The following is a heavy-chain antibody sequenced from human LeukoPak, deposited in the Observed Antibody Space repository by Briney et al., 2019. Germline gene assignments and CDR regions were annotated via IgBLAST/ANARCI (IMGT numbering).Heavy chain of an antibody. V-gene: IGHV3-15*01. CDR3: TTVSYVGGY. CDR2: SKSKTDGGTT. J-gene: IGHJ4*02. CDR1: GFTFSNAW. D-gene: IGHD3-10*02. Sequence: PGGSLRLSCAASGFTFSNAWMSWVRLAPGEGLEWVGRSKSKTDGGTTDYAAPVKGRFTISRDESKNMLYLQMNSLKIEDTAVYYCTTVSYVGGYWGQGTLVTVSS.